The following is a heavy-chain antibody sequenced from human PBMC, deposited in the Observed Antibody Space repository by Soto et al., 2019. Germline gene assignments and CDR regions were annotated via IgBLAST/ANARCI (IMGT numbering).Heavy chain of an antibody. V-gene: IGHV3-33*01. CDR3: AAPSADAFDI. Sequence: PGGSLRLSCAASGFTFSSYGMHWVRQAPGKGLEWVAVIWYGGSNKYYADSVKGRFTISRDNSKNTLYLQMNSLRAEDTAVYYCAAPSADAFDIWGQGTMVTVSS. CDR2: IWYGGSNK. CDR1: GFTFSSYG. J-gene: IGHJ3*02.